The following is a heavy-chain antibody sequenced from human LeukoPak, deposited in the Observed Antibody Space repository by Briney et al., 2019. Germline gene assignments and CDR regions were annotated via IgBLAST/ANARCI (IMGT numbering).Heavy chain of an antibody. J-gene: IGHJ3*02. D-gene: IGHD2-21*01. CDR1: GYTFTSYG. CDR3: ASGIVVDPRSPRPDDAFDI. Sequence: GASVKVSCKASGYTFTSYGISWVRQAPGQGLEWMGWISAYNGNTNYAQKLQGRVTMTTDTSTSTAYMELRSLRSDDTAVYYCASGIVVDPRSPRPDDAFDIWGQGTMVTVSS. CDR2: ISAYNGNT. V-gene: IGHV1-18*01.